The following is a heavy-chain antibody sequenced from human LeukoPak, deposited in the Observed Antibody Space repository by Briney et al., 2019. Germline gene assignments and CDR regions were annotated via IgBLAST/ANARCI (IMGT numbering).Heavy chain of an antibody. CDR1: GYSISSSYY. Sequence: SETLSLTCTVSGYSISSSYYWGWIRQPPGKGLEWIGSIYYSGSTYYNPSLKSRVTISVDTSKNQFSLKLSSVTAADTAVYYCAREDRATYYYYMDVWGKGTTVTVSS. CDR3: AREDRATYYYYMDV. CDR2: IYYSGST. D-gene: IGHD1-14*01. J-gene: IGHJ6*03. V-gene: IGHV4-38-2*02.